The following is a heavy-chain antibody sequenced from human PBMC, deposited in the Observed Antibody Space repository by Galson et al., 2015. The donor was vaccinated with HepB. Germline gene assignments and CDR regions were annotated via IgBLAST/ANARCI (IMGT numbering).Heavy chain of an antibody. CDR2: TYYRSKWYN. V-gene: IGHV6-1*01. D-gene: IGHD2-21*01. J-gene: IGHJ4*02. CDR1: GDSVSSGSAS. Sequence: CAISGDSVSSGSASWNWFRQSPSRGLEWLGKTYYRSKWYNESAVSVKGRININPDTSKNQLSLQLNSVTPEDTAVYYCARLRGQGIVDYWGQGTLVIVSS. CDR3: ARLRGQGIVDY.